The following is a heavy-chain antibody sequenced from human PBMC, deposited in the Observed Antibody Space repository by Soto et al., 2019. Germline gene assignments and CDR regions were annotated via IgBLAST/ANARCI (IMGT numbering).Heavy chain of an antibody. Sequence: QLQLQESGPGLVKPSETLSLTCTVSGDSITSNSYFWAWIRQPPGKGLEWIGSIYYSGTTYYNPSLKSRVTISVDRSTTQFSLQLSSVTAADTAVYYCAGHFSVDYFAYWGQGALVTVSS. CDR2: IYYSGTT. CDR3: AGHFSVDYFAY. J-gene: IGHJ4*02. V-gene: IGHV4-39*01. CDR1: GDSITSNSYF.